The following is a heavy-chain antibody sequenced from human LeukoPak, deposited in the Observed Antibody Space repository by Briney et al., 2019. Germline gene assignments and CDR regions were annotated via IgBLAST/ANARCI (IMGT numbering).Heavy chain of an antibody. CDR3: AKGRVYYYGSGSYGDAFDI. V-gene: IGHV3-23*01. J-gene: IGHJ3*02. CDR2: ISGSGSST. D-gene: IGHD3-10*01. Sequence: GGPLRLSCEASGFTFTSCAMSWVRHAPGKGLEWVSGISGSGSSTYYADSVNGRFAISRDNSKNTVFLQMNSLRVEDTALYYCAKGRVYYYGSGSYGDAFDIWGQGTEVTISS. CDR1: GFTFTSCA.